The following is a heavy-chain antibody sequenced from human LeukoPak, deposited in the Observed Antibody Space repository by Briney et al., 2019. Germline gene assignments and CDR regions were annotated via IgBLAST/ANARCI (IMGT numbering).Heavy chain of an antibody. CDR1: GGSISSYY. J-gene: IGHJ6*02. CDR3: ARDMEVGQSGGSSWFYYYGMDV. CDR2: IYYGGST. D-gene: IGHD6-13*01. Sequence: SETLSLTCTVSGGSISSYYWSWIRQPPGKGLEWIGYIYYGGSTNYNPSLKSRVTISVDTSKNQFSLKLSSVTAADTAVYYCARDMEVGQSGGSSWFYYYGMDVWGQGTTVTVSS. V-gene: IGHV4-59*01.